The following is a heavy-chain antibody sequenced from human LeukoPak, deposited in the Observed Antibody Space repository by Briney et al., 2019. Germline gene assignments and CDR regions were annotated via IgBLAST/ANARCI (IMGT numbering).Heavy chain of an antibody. D-gene: IGHD5-24*01. CDR2: IYPGDSDI. Sequence: GESLEISFKGSGYSFSSYWIAWVRQMPGKGFEWMGIIYPGDSDIRYSPSFQGQVTISADKSISTAYLQWSSLKASDTAMYYCARQDGSALYYFDYWGQGTLVTVSS. CDR1: GYSFSSYW. V-gene: IGHV5-51*01. CDR3: ARQDGSALYYFDY. J-gene: IGHJ4*02.